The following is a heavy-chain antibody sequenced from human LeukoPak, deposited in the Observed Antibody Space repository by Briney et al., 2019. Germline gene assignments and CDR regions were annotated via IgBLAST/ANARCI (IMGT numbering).Heavy chain of an antibody. V-gene: IGHV4-59*01. CDR3: ARAGYSGYEDY. Sequence: SETLSLTCTVSGGSISSYYWSWIRQPPGKGLEWIGYIYYSGSTNYNPSLKSRVTISVDTSKNRFSLKLSSVTAADTAVYYCARAGYSGYEDYWGQGTLVTVSS. J-gene: IGHJ4*02. D-gene: IGHD5-12*01. CDR1: GGSISSYY. CDR2: IYYSGST.